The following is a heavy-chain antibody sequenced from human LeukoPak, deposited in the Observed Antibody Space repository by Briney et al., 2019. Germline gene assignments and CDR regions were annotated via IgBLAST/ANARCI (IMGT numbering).Heavy chain of an antibody. Sequence: GGSLRLSCEASGFTFSDFNMNWVRQAPGKGLEWVSYISSSSDKRYYADSVRGRFTISRDNARNSVYLQMNSLRAEDTAVYYCARDRGPGPDIVVVPAAIDWGQGTLVTVSS. CDR3: ARDRGPGPDIVVVPAAID. D-gene: IGHD2-2*02. J-gene: IGHJ4*02. V-gene: IGHV3-48*04. CDR2: ISSSSDKR. CDR1: GFTFSDFN.